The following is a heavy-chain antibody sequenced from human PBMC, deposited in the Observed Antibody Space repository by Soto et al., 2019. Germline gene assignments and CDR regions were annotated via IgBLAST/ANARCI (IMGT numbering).Heavy chain of an antibody. CDR2: VFHSGTT. CDR1: GGSISTYY. Sequence: QVQLQESGPGLVKPSVTLSLTCTVSGGSISTYYWSWLRQPPGKGLEWIGYVFHSGTTSYNPSLPSRVTISVDPSTNQFSLRLSSVTAADTAVYYCARVRRVELFVDPDPFDYYYYMDVWGKGTRVTPSS. D-gene: IGHD3-10*02. CDR3: ARVRRVELFVDPDPFDYYYYMDV. V-gene: IGHV4-59*01. J-gene: IGHJ6*03.